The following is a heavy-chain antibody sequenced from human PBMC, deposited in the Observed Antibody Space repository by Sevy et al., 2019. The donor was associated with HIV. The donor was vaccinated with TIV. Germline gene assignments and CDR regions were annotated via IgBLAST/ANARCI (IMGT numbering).Heavy chain of an antibody. CDR2: IKQDGSEK. V-gene: IGHV3-7*01. Sequence: GGSLRLSCAASGFTFNSYWMSWVRQAPGKGLEWVSNIKQDGSEKYYVDSVKGRFTISRDNAKNSLYLQMNSLRAEDTAVYYCARDKRKGRFLEWLYTDYAFDIWGQGTMVTVSS. J-gene: IGHJ3*02. CDR3: ARDKRKGRFLEWLYTDYAFDI. D-gene: IGHD3-3*01. CDR1: GFTFNSYW.